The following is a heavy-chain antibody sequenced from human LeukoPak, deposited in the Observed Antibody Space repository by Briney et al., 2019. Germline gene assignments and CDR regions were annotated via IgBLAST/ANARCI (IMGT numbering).Heavy chain of an antibody. D-gene: IGHD1-26*01. CDR1: GLTLNNYW. J-gene: IGHJ6*03. V-gene: IGHV3-7*03. Sequence: GGSLRLSCAASGLTLNNYWMNWVRQAPGKGLEWVANIKQDGSEKKYVDSVKGRFTISRDNAKKSLYLQMNSLRAEDTAVYYCAKDDGGSYYIYYYYMDVWGKGTTVTISS. CDR2: IKQDGSEK. CDR3: AKDDGGSYYIYYYYMDV.